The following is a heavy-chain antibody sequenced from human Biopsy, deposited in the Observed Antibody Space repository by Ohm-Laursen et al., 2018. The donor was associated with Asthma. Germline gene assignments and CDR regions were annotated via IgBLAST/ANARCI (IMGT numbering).Heavy chain of an antibody. J-gene: IGHJ3*02. CDR3: ARTYYDFLTGQVNDALAM. Sequence: GASVKVSCKASGYTFINYAIPWVRQAPGQRLEWMGWINAGNGNTKFSEKFQGRVTITRDTSASTAYMDLSSLRSEDTAVYYCARTYYDFLTGQVNDALAMWGQGTVVTVSS. CDR2: INAGNGNT. V-gene: IGHV1-3*01. D-gene: IGHD3-9*01. CDR1: GYTFINYA.